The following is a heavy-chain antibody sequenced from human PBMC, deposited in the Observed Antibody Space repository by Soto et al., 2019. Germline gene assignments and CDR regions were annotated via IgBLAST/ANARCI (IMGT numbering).Heavy chain of an antibody. D-gene: IGHD2-2*02. J-gene: IGHJ5*02. CDR1: GFTLSNAW. Sequence: PVGSLRLSCAAPGFTLSNAWMRWVRQAPGKGLEWVGRIKSNTDGGTIDYAAPVKGRFTISSDDSKNTLYLQMNSLKNEDTAMYYCTTSSHCDSTRCYTRGWFDPWGQGTLVTVSS. CDR3: TTSSHCDSTRCYTRGWFDP. CDR2: IKSNTDGGTI. V-gene: IGHV3-15*01.